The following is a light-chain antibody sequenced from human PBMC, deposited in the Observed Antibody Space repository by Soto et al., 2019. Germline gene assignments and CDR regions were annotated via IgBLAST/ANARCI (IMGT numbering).Light chain of an antibody. Sequence: DIQMTQSPSTLSASVGDRVTITCRASQSINDWLAWYQQKPGKAPKILISDASTLETGVPSRFSGSGSGTEFTLTISRLQPDDFATYYCQQYKSYSAFGQGTKLEIK. CDR2: DAS. V-gene: IGKV1-5*01. CDR1: QSINDW. J-gene: IGKJ2*01. CDR3: QQYKSYSA.